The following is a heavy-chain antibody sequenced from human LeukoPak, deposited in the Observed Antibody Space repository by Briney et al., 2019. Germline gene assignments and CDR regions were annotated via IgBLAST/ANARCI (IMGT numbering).Heavy chain of an antibody. CDR3: ARGVFEGYFDWPWRGWFDP. V-gene: IGHV1-8*01. CDR2: MNPNSGNT. D-gene: IGHD3-9*01. Sequence: GASVKVSCKASGYTFTSYDINWVRQATGQGLEWMGWMNPNSGNTGYAQKFQGRVTITADKSTSTAYMELSSLRSEDTAVYYCARGVFEGYFDWPWRGWFDPWGQGTLVTVSS. J-gene: IGHJ5*02. CDR1: GYTFTSYD.